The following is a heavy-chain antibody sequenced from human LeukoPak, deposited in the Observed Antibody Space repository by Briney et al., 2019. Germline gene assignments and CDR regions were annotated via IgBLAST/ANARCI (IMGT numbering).Heavy chain of an antibody. CDR3: ARLDEPSNQFGVVPPPTY. CDR1: GYSFTSYW. Sequence: GESLKISCKWSGYSFTSYWIGWVRQMPRKGLEWMGITYPGDSDTRYSPSFQGQVTTSADKPISPAYLQWSSLKASGTAMYYCARLDEPSNQFGVVPPPTYWGQGSLVTVSS. CDR2: TYPGDSDT. V-gene: IGHV5-51*01. J-gene: IGHJ4*02. D-gene: IGHD3-3*01.